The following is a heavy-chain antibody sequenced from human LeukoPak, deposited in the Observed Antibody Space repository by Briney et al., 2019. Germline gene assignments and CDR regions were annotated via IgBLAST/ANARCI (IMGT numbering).Heavy chain of an antibody. J-gene: IGHJ4*02. CDR3: ARDGRGSEDY. Sequence: PGGSLRLSCAASGFTFSSYGMTWVRQAPGKGLEWVSAVTGSGDNTYYADSVKGRFTISRDNAKNSLYLQMNSLRAEDTAVYYCARDGRGSEDYWGQGTLVTVSS. CDR1: GFTFSSYG. D-gene: IGHD1-26*01. CDR2: VTGSGDNT. V-gene: IGHV3-21*01.